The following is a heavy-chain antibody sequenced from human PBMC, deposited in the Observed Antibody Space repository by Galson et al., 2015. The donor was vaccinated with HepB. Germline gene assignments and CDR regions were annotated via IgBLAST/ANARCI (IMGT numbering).Heavy chain of an antibody. CDR3: ARAKGVRVAFDI. CDR2: IYYSGST. Sequence: SETLSLTCTVSGGSISSYYWSWIRQPPGKGLEWIGYIYYSGSTNYNPSLKSRVTISVDTSKNQFSLKLSSATAADTAVYYCARAKGVRVAFDIWGQGTMVTVSS. D-gene: IGHD1-1*01. J-gene: IGHJ3*02. V-gene: IGHV4-59*01. CDR1: GGSISSYY.